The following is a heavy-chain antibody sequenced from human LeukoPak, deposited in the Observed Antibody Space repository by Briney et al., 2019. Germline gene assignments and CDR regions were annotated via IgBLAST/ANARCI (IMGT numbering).Heavy chain of an antibody. V-gene: IGHV3-74*01. CDR1: GFTFSTSW. J-gene: IGHJ4*02. Sequence: GGSLRLSCAASGFTFSTSWMHGVRQVPGKELVWVSRISSDGSDTIYADSLQGRFTIDRDNYKNTLFLQINSLRAEDTAVYYCARDTLEASDSRGYYHGYWGQGTLVSVSS. CDR2: ISSDGSDT. CDR3: ARDTLEASDSRGYYHGY. D-gene: IGHD3-22*01.